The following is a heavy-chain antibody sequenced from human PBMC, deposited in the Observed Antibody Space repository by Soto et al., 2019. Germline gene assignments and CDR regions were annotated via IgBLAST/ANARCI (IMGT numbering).Heavy chain of an antibody. CDR1: GGSVSVYY. J-gene: IGHJ4*02. Sequence: QVQLQESSPGQVKPSETLSLTCTISGGSVSVYYWSWIRQPPGQALEWIGYIYDSGSPYYNPSFRSRVIISADTSKNEISLKLTSATAADTAVYYCARGVGSSPPRYWGRGTLVTVSS. CDR3: ARGVGSSPPRY. V-gene: IGHV4-59*02. CDR2: IYDSGSP. D-gene: IGHD1-26*01.